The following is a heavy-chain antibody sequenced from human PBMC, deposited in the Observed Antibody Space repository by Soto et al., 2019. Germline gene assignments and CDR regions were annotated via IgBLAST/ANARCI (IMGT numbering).Heavy chain of an antibody. CDR3: ARGRGKTETT. V-gene: IGHV1-69*06. CDR2: IVPLLASA. CDR1: GGTFSSYA. Sequence: QVQLVQSGAEVKEPGSSVKVSCRSSGGTFSSYAISWVRQAPGQGLEWMGGIVPLLASANYAEKFQGRVTITADRSKGTAYMELSSLRSDDTALYFCARGRGKTETTWGQGTLVTVSS. J-gene: IGHJ5*02. D-gene: IGHD1-7*01.